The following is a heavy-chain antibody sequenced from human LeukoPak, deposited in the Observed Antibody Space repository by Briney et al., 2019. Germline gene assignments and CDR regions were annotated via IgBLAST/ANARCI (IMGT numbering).Heavy chain of an antibody. CDR3: AREAGWELQGNFDY. CDR2: ISAYNGNT. Sequence: GASVRVSCKASGYTFTSYGISWVRQAPGQGLEWMGWISAYNGNTNYAQKLQGRVTMTTDTSTSTAYMELRSLRSDDTAVYYCAREAGWELQGNFDYWGQGTLVTVSS. CDR1: GYTFTSYG. J-gene: IGHJ4*02. V-gene: IGHV1-18*01. D-gene: IGHD1-26*01.